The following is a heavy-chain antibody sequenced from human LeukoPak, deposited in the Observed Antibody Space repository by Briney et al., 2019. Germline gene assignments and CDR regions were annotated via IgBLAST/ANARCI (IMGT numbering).Heavy chain of an antibody. J-gene: IGHJ4*02. CDR3: ARQDSTHYHDSSSYYPFDY. V-gene: IGHV5-10-1*01. CDR2: IDPSDSYP. D-gene: IGHD3-22*01. CDR1: GYRFTNYW. Sequence: GESLRISCKGSGYRFTNYWISWVRQMPGKGLEWMGRIDPSDSYPDYRPSFQGHVTISTDKSISTAYLQWSSLKASDTAIYYCARQDSTHYHDSSSYYPFDYWGQGTLVTVSS.